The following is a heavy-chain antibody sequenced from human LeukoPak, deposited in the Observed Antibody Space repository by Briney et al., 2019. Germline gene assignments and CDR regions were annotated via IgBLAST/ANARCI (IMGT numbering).Heavy chain of an antibody. CDR1: GGSISSSNYY. V-gene: IGHV4-39*01. J-gene: IGHJ3*02. D-gene: IGHD2-21*02. CDR2: IYYSGST. Sequence: SETLSLTCTVSGGSISSSNYYWGWIRQPPRKGLEWIGSIYYSGSTFYNPSLKSPVTISVDTSKNQFSLKLSSVTAADTAVYYCARRPTHCSGRDCYGMAFEIWGQGTMVTVSS. CDR3: ARRPTHCSGRDCYGMAFEI.